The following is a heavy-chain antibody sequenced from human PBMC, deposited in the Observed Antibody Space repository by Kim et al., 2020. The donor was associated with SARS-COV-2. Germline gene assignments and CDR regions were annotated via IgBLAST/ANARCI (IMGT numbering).Heavy chain of an antibody. D-gene: IGHD6-13*01. CDR2: IIPVFGTT. CDR1: GGTFSSYA. CDR3: ARDKGGYTSTWFKTFDY. V-gene: IGHV1-69*06. Sequence: SVKVSCKSSGGTFSSYAISWVRQAPGQGLERMGGIIPVFGTTNYAQKFQGTVTITADRSMSTAYMALSSLRSDDTAVYYCARDKGGYTSTWFKTFDYWGQGTLVTVSS. J-gene: IGHJ4*02.